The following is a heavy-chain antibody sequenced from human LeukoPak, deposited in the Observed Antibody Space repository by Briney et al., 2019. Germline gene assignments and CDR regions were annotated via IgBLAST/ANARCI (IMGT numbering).Heavy chain of an antibody. V-gene: IGHV3-53*01. D-gene: IGHD1-1*01. J-gene: IGHJ3*02. CDR1: EFSVKYNY. CDR3: ARWTNFHAFDI. Sequence: PTGGSLRPSCAASEFSVKYNYMTWVRQAPGKGLEWVSLLYSAGSTNYADSVKGRFTISRDDSKNTVYLQMNSLRAEDTVVYYCARWTNFHAFDIWGQGTLVTVSS. CDR2: LYSAGST.